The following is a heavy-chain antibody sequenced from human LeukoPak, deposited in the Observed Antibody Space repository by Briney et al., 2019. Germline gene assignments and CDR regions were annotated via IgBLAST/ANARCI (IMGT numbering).Heavy chain of an antibody. CDR3: ARDGLNYYGSGSFSPYYYYGMDV. CDR1: GFTFSSYW. J-gene: IGHJ6*02. V-gene: IGHV3-74*01. Sequence: GGSLRLSCAASGFTFSSYWMHWVRQAPGKGLVWVSRINSDGSSTSYADSVKGRFTISRYNAKNTLYLQMNSLRAEDTAVYYCARDGLNYYGSGSFSPYYYYGMDVWGQGTTVTVSS. D-gene: IGHD3-10*01. CDR2: INSDGSST.